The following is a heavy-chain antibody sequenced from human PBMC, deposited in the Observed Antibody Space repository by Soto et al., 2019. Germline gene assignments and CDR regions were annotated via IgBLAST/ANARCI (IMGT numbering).Heavy chain of an antibody. CDR2: IYSRGNT. CDR1: GGSISSYY. D-gene: IGHD1-26*01. J-gene: IGHJ5*02. CDR3: AETKLMGAANWFDP. V-gene: IGHV4-59*08. Sequence: SETLSLTCTVSGGSISSYYWSWIRQPPGKGLEWIGYIYSRGNTNYNPSLKSRVTISVDTSKNQFSLSLSSVTAADTAMYYCAETKLMGAANWFDPWGQGTLVTVSS.